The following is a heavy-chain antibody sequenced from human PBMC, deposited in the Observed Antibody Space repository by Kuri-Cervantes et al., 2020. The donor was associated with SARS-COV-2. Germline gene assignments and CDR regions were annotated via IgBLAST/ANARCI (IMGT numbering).Heavy chain of an antibody. J-gene: IGHJ6*02. V-gene: IGHV4-39*07. CDR3: ARATKVVPAAITKRGGMDA. D-gene: IGHD2-2*01. CDR2: IYYSGST. CDR1: GGSISSTSYY. Sequence: ESLKISCTVSGGSISSTSYYWGWVRQPPGKGLEWIGSIYYSGSTNYNPSLKSRVTISVDTSKNQFSLKLSSVSAADTAVYYCARATKVVPAAITKRGGMDAWGQGTTVTVSS.